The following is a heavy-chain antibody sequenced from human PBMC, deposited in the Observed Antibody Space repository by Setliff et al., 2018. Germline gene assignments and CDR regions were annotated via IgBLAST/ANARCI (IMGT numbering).Heavy chain of an antibody. CDR1: GGSISSSSYY. J-gene: IGHJ4*02. Sequence: SETLSLPCTVAGGSISSSSYYWGWIRQPPGKGLEWIGRIYTSGSTNYNPTLKSRVTMSVDTSKNQVSLKLNSVTATDTAVYYCARDLGHGGDSDYWGQGILVTVSS. CDR2: IYTSGST. V-gene: IGHV4-39*07. CDR3: ARDLGHGGDSDY. D-gene: IGHD2-21*02.